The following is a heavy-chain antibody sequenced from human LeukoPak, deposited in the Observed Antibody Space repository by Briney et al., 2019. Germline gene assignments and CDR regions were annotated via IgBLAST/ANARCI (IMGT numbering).Heavy chain of an antibody. CDR2: ISSSSFTI. V-gene: IGHV3-48*04. D-gene: IGHD6-6*01. Sequence: GGSLRLSCAASGFTFSTYSMNWVRQAPGKGLEWVSYISSSSFTIHYADSVKGRFTISRDNAKSSLYLQMNSLRAEDTAVYYCARDIAARRQGSDIDYWGQGTLVTVSS. J-gene: IGHJ4*02. CDR1: GFTFSTYS. CDR3: ARDIAARRQGSDIDY.